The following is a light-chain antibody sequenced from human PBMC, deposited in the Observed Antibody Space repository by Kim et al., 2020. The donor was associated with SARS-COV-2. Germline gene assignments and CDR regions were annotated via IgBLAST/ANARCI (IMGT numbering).Light chain of an antibody. V-gene: IGKV1-33*01. CDR2: DAS. J-gene: IGKJ2*03. CDR1: QNIGFY. Sequence: DIQMTQSPSSLSVSVGDRVTITCHASQNIGFYLNWYQQTPGTAPKLLIYDASDLQPGVPSRFSGSGSGTVFSLTINSLQPDDVATYFCQQYEEIPYSFGQGTKLEI. CDR3: QQYEEIPYS.